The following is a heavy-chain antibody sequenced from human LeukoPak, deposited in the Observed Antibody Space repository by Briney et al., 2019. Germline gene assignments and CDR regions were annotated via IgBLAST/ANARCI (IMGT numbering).Heavy chain of an antibody. CDR3: AKLAYYDSSGYYYYFDY. CDR1: GFTFSSYA. D-gene: IGHD3-22*01. CDR2: ISGSGGST. Sequence: GGSLRPSCAASGFTFSSYAMSWVRQAPGKGLEWVSAISGSGGSTYYADSVKGRFTISRDNSKNTVYLQMNSLRAEDTAVYYCAKLAYYDSSGYYYYFDYWGQGTLVTVSS. J-gene: IGHJ4*02. V-gene: IGHV3-23*01.